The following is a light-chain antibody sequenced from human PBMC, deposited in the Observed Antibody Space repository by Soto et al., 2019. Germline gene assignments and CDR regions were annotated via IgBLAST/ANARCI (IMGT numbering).Light chain of an antibody. J-gene: IGKJ4*01. V-gene: IGKV3-11*01. CDR3: QQRNNWPLT. CDR1: QRITSSN. Sequence: EIVLTQSPAILSLSPGERATLSCRASQRITSSNLAWYQQKSGQAPRLLIYDAFNRATGIPARFSGSGSGTDFTLTISSLEPEDFAVYYCQQRNNWPLTFGGGTKVEIK. CDR2: DAF.